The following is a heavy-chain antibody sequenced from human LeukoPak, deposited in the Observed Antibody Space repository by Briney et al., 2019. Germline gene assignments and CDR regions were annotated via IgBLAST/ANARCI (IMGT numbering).Heavy chain of an antibody. D-gene: IGHD6-19*01. J-gene: IGHJ4*02. V-gene: IGHV3-48*03. CDR2: ISNADETR. Sequence: GGSLRLSCAASGFNFRSYEMNWVRQAPGKGLEWVSYISNADETRTYADSVKGRFTISRDNAKNSLHLEMNSLRAEDTAVYYCAREIVSAVAGNFDYWGQGTLVTVSS. CDR1: GFNFRSYE. CDR3: AREIVSAVAGNFDY.